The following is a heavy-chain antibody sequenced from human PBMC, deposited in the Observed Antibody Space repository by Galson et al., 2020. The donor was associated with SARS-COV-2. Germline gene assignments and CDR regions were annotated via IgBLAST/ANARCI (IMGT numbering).Heavy chain of an antibody. J-gene: IGHJ6*02. D-gene: IGHD2-2*01. CDR2: NNHSGSA. CDR1: VGSFSGFS. Sequence: ETSETLSLTCAVYVGSFSGFSWTWVSQSPGKGLEWIGENNHSGSANYNPSLKSRVTISVDTSKNQFSLKLTSVTAAETGVYFCARGRIGVVPAPILGLGPYYEYYAMDVWGQGTTITVSS. V-gene: IGHV4-34*01. CDR3: ARGRIGVVPAPILGLGPYYEYYAMDV.